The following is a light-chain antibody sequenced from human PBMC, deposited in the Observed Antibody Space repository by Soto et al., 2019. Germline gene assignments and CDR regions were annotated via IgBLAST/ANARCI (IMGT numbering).Light chain of an antibody. CDR1: QGISSY. CDR2: AAS. J-gene: IGKJ5*01. V-gene: IGKV1-9*01. Sequence: IQLTQSPSSLSASVGDRVTITCRASQGISSYLAWYQKKPGRAPKLLIYAASSLQSGVPVRFSGSGSGTDFTLSISSLEPEDVATYFCQQLDSFPLTFGQGTRLEIK. CDR3: QQLDSFPLT.